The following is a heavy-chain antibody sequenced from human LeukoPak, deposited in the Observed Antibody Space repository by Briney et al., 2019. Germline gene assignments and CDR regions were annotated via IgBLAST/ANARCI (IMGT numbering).Heavy chain of an antibody. J-gene: IGHJ4*02. CDR3: ARALLSGYYIIDY. CDR1: GGSISSGDYY. Sequence: SETLSLTCTVSGGSISSGDYYWSWIRQPPGKGLEWIGYIYCSGSTYYNPSLKSRVTISVDTSKNQFSLKLSSVTAADTAVYYCARALLSGYYIIDYWGQGTLVTVSS. CDR2: IYCSGST. V-gene: IGHV4-30-4*01. D-gene: IGHD3-22*01.